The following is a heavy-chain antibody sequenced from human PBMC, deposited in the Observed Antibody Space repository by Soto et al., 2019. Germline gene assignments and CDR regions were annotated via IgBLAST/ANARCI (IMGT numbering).Heavy chain of an antibody. CDR2: IYYSGVT. CDR3: ASEPSI. Sequence: QVQLQESGPGLVKPSQTLSLTCTVSGGSISSGGYFWNWIRQHPGKGLEWIGYIYYSGVTYYNPSLXSXXTISVDTSKTQFSLRLSSVTAADTAVYDCASEPSIWGQGTLVTVSS. V-gene: IGHV4-31*03. J-gene: IGHJ4*02. CDR1: GGSISSGGYF.